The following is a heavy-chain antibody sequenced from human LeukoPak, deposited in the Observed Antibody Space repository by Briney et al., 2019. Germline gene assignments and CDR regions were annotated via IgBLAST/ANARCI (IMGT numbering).Heavy chain of an antibody. Sequence: GGSLRLSCAASGFTVRSNYMSWVRQAPGKGLEWVSVFFSGGSTYYADSVKGRSTISRDNSKNTLYLQMNSLRAEDTAVYYCARVDYYYYYMDVWGTGTTVTVSS. CDR3: ARVDYYYYYMDV. J-gene: IGHJ6*03. V-gene: IGHV3-53*01. CDR2: FFSGGST. CDR1: GFTVRSNY.